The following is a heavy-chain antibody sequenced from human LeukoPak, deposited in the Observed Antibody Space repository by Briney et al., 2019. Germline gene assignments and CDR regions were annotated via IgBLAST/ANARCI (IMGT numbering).Heavy chain of an antibody. CDR2: IYSGGST. J-gene: IGHJ4*02. D-gene: IGHD2-2*01. CDR3: ANTVVVPAAAFDY. V-gene: IGHV3-66*01. CDR1: GFTVSSNY. Sequence: PGGSLRLSCAASGFTVSSNYMSWVRQAPGKGLEWVSVIYSGGSTYYADSVKGRFTISRDNSKNTLYLQMNSLRAEDTAVYYCANTVVVPAAAFDYWGQGTLVTVSS.